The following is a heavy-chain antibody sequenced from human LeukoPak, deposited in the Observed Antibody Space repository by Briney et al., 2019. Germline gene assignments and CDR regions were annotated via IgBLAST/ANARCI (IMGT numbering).Heavy chain of an antibody. J-gene: IGHJ6*02. CDR1: GGSISGYY. V-gene: IGHV4-59*01. D-gene: IGHD6-6*01. Sequence: SETLSLTCTVSGGSISGYYWSWIRQPPGEGLEWIGHIYYSGSTKYNPSLKSRVTISVDTSKNQFSLKLNSVTAADTAIYYCARDRTYRGSSTTYFYAMDVWGQGTTVTVSS. CDR2: IYYSGST. CDR3: ARDRTYRGSSTTYFYAMDV.